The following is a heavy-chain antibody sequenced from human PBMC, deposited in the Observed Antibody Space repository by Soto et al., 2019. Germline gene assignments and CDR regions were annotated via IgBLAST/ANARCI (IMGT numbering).Heavy chain of an antibody. CDR2: IYYSGST. CDR3: ATTCDSSTYYSPACTEYFHH. V-gene: IGHV4-39*01. CDR1: GGSISSSSYY. J-gene: IGHJ1*01. D-gene: IGHD3-22*01. Sequence: TSETLSLTCTVSGGSISSSSYYWGWIRQPPGKGLEWIGSIYYSGSTYYNPSLKSRVTISVDTSKNQFSLKLSSVTAADTAVYFCATTCDSSTYYSPACTEYFHHWGQGTLVTVSS.